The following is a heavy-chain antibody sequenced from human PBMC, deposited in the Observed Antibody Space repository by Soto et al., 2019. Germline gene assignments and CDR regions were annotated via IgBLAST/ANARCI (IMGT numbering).Heavy chain of an antibody. J-gene: IGHJ1*01. V-gene: IGHV3-23*01. CDR2: ITDSGDKT. CDR3: VKEGGWLHRY. Sequence: GGSLRLSCAASGFTFSASAMSWVRQAPGKGLEWVAAITDSGDKTYYADSVRGQFTISRDNSKNTLFLEMNSLRAADTAVYYCVKEGGWLHRYWGLARLVTVS. CDR1: GFTFSASA. D-gene: IGHD5-12*01.